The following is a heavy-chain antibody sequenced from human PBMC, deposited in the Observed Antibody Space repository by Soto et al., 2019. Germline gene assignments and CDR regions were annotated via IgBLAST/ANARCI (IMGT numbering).Heavy chain of an antibody. CDR1: GGTFSSYA. V-gene: IGHV1-69*13. CDR2: IIPIFGTA. CDR3: ASEPIQVPPSYYYSGMDV. J-gene: IGHJ6*02. Sequence: SVKVSCKASGGTFSSYAISWVRQAPGQGLEWMGGIIPIFGTANYAQKFQARVTITADESTSTAYMELSSLRSEDTAVDYCASEPIQVPPSYYYSGMDVWGQGTTVTAP. D-gene: IGHD3-10*01.